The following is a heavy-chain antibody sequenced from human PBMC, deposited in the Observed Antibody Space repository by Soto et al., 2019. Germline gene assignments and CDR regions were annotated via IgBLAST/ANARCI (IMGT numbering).Heavy chain of an antibody. CDR3: ARVDCTGNNCRPYAYYPMDV. D-gene: IGHD2-8*02. Sequence: VQLGESGGGVVQPGRSLRLSCAASGFTFHTYGMNWVRQAPVKGLEWVAIIWYDGSIKYYADSMKGRFTISRDNSKNTMYLQMNSLRAEDTAVYYCARVDCTGNNCRPYAYYPMDVWGPGTTVTVS. J-gene: IGHJ6*02. CDR2: IWYDGSIK. CDR1: GFTFHTYG. V-gene: IGHV3-33*01.